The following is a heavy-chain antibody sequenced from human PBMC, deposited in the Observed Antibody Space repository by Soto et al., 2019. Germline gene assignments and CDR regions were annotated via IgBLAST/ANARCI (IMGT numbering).Heavy chain of an antibody. CDR3: ARGGTGHMDV. J-gene: IGHJ6*03. CDR1: GGSFSDYY. Sequence: QVQLQQWGAGLLKPSETLSLTCAVYGGSFSDYYWSWIRQPPGKGLEWVGEINHSGSSNYNPSLKSRVTTSVDTSENQFSLRLSSVTAADTAVYYCARGGTGHMDVWGKGITVTVS. CDR2: INHSGSS. V-gene: IGHV4-34*01.